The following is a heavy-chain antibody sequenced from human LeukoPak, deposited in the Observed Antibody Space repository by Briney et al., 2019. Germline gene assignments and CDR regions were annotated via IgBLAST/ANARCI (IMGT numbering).Heavy chain of an antibody. CDR3: ARLKGERSLFEY. D-gene: IGHD2-21*01. V-gene: IGHV3-7*02. Sequence: GGSLRLSCAASGFTFSTYWMSWVRQAPGKGVEWVANIKQDGSEKYYADSVKGRFTISRDNAKNSLYLQMNSLRAEDTAVYYCARLKGERSLFEYWGQGTLVTVSS. J-gene: IGHJ4*02. CDR1: GFTFSTYW. CDR2: IKQDGSEK.